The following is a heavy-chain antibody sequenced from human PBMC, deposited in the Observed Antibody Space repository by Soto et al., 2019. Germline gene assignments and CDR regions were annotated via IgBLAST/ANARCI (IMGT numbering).Heavy chain of an antibody. V-gene: IGHV3-72*01. CDR1: GFTFSNYG. CDR2: SRDKPQGYST. J-gene: IGHJ4*02. Sequence: GGSLRLSCAASGFTFSNYGMSWVRQAPGKGLEWVGRSRDKPQGYSTAYAASVKGRFTTSRDESKNSAYLQMNSLKTEDTAVYYCVRATYFSDSSGYTRCLDYWGQGTLVTVSP. CDR3: VRATYFSDSSGYTRCLDY. D-gene: IGHD3-22*01.